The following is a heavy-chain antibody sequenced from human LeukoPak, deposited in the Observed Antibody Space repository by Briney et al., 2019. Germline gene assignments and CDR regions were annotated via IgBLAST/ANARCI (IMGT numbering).Heavy chain of an antibody. CDR1: GGSISTITYY. J-gene: IGHJ4*02. D-gene: IGHD6-13*01. V-gene: IGHV4-39*07. CDR3: ARDLMGIAYRGAFYY. CDR2: MYYRGNT. Sequence: SETLSLTCTVSGGSISTITYYWGWIRQPPGKGLEWVGHMYYRGNTFYNPSLKSRVTISVDTSKNQFSLKLRSVTAADTAVYYCARDLMGIAYRGAFYYWGQGTLVTVSS.